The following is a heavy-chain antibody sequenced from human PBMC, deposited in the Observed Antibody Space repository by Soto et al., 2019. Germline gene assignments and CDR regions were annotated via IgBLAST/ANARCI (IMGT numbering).Heavy chain of an antibody. CDR3: ARSDPHYYGSGSYYNGPFDY. J-gene: IGHJ4*02. CDR2: IYYSGST. D-gene: IGHD3-10*01. CDR1: GGSVTNSSYY. V-gene: IGHV4-61*01. Sequence: PSETLSLTCTVSGGSVTNSSYYWGWIRQSPGKGLEWIGYIYYSGSTNYNPSLKSRVTISVDTSKNQFSLKLSSVTAADTAVYYCARSDPHYYGSGSYYNGPFDYWGQGTLVTVS.